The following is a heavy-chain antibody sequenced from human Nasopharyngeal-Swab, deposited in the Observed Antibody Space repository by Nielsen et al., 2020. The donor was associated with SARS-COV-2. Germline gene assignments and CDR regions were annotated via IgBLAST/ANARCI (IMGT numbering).Heavy chain of an antibody. CDR2: VSSYSYYT. CDR1: GFTLSDYQ. CDR3: ARDGLDYDFWSAYFMDV. J-gene: IGHJ6*02. D-gene: IGHD3-3*01. Sequence: GESLKISCAASGFTLSDYQMSWIRQAPGKGLEWISFVSSYSYYTKYPDSVKGRFTISRDNAKNSLYLQMNSLRAEDTAVYYCARDGLDYDFWSAYFMDVWGQGTTVTVSS. V-gene: IGHV3-11*06.